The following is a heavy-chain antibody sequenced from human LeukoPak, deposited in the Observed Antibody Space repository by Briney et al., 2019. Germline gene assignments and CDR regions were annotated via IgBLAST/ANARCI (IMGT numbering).Heavy chain of an antibody. Sequence: ASVKVSCKASGFTFTDYYMHWVRQAPGQGLEWMGWIHPNNGGTNYAQKFQGRVTLTRDTTTSTGYMEMSSLRSDDTAVHYCARVVMGRGRTSTYGMDVWGQGTTVTVSS. J-gene: IGHJ6*02. CDR2: IHPNNGGT. V-gene: IGHV1-2*02. CDR3: ARVVMGRGRTSTYGMDV. D-gene: IGHD3-10*01. CDR1: GFTFTDYY.